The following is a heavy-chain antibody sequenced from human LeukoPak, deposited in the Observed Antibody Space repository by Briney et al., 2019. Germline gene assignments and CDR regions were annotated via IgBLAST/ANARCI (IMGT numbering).Heavy chain of an antibody. CDR1: GFTVSSYA. Sequence: PGGSLRLSCAASGFTVSSYAVGWVRQAPGKGLEWVSAIGGGGTLYYADSVKGRFSISRDISKNTLLLQMNSLRAEDTAVYYCARRRYDWGGDFANWGQGTLVTVSS. V-gene: IGHV3-23*01. J-gene: IGHJ4*02. CDR3: ARRRYDWGGDFAN. D-gene: IGHD3-16*01. CDR2: IGGGGTL.